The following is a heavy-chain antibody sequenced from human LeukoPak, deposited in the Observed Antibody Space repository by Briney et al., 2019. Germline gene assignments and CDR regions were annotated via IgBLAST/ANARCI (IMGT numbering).Heavy chain of an antibody. D-gene: IGHD4-17*01. V-gene: IGHV3-23*01. CDR3: AKILRPVTSFPRFCFFGMDV. J-gene: IGHJ6*04. CDR1: GFSFRDFA. Sequence: GGSLRLSCAASGFSFRDFAMTWVRQAPGKGLEWLSTVCGSGDDTYYSDNVKVRFTMSRYNSEDTPGLQMNSLRVEDTAVYYCAKILRPVTSFPRFCFFGMDVWGKGATVTVSS. CDR2: VCGSGDDT.